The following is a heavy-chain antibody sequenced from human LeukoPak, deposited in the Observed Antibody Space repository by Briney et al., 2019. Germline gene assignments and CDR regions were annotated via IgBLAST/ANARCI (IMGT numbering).Heavy chain of an antibody. D-gene: IGHD3-9*01. V-gene: IGHV1-2*02. Sequence: ASVKVSCKASGYTFTGYYIHWVRPAPGQGLAWMGWINPNSGGANYAQKFQGRVTMTRDTSISTAYMELSRLRSDDTAVYYCARDMGSYYDILTGYYLGYWGQGTLVTVSS. CDR1: GYTFTGYY. CDR2: INPNSGGA. CDR3: ARDMGSYYDILTGYYLGY. J-gene: IGHJ4*02.